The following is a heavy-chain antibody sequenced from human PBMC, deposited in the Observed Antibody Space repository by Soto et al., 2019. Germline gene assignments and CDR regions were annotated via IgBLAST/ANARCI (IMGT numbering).Heavy chain of an antibody. Sequence: GGSLRLSCAASGFTFSSYDMHWVRQATGKGLEWVSAIGTAGDTYYPGSVKGRFTISRENAKNSWYLQMNSLRAGDTAVYYCAREVEMVYAKHPVTYYYYYMDVWGKGTTVTVSS. CDR1: GFTFSSYD. J-gene: IGHJ6*03. V-gene: IGHV3-13*01. CDR2: IGTAGDT. CDR3: AREVEMVYAKHPVTYYYYYMDV. D-gene: IGHD2-8*01.